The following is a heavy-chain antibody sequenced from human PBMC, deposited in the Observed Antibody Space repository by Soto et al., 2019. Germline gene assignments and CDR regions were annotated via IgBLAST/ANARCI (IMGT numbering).Heavy chain of an antibody. Sequence: QVHLVQSGAEVKKPGASVKVSCKGSGYAFTTYGITWVRQAPGQGLEWMGWISAHNGNTNYAQKLQGRVTVTRDTSTRTAYMAVRCLSTDVAAVYYCARGRKGDYWGQGARVTVSS. V-gene: IGHV1-18*01. J-gene: IGHJ4*02. CDR1: GYAFTTYG. CDR2: ISAHNGNT. CDR3: ARGRKGDY.